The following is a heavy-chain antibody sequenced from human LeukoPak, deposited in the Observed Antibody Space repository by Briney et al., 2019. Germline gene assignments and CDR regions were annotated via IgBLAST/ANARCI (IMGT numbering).Heavy chain of an antibody. CDR1: GYTFSSYG. CDR2: IWYDGSNK. J-gene: IGHJ4*02. CDR3: AKGRAIVLMVYAPFDY. D-gene: IGHD2-8*01. V-gene: IGHV3-33*06. Sequence: GGSLRLSCAASGYTFSSYGMHWVRQAPGKGLEWVAVIWYDGSNKYYADSVKGRFTISRDNSKNTLYLQMNSLRAEDTAVYYCAKGRAIVLMVYAPFDYWGQGTLVTVSS.